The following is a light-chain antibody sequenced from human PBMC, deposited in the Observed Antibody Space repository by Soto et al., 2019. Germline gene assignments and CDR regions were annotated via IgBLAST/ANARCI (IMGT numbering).Light chain of an antibody. Sequence: QSALTQPRSVPGSPGQSVTISCTGTNSDVGNYDYVSWYQRHPGKAPKLLIYDVTKRPSGVPDRFSGSKSGNTASLTISGLQPEDEADYYCCSYAGSYPHWVFGGGTKLTVL. CDR3: CSYAGSYPHWV. CDR1: NSDVGNYDY. CDR2: DVT. J-gene: IGLJ3*02. V-gene: IGLV2-11*01.